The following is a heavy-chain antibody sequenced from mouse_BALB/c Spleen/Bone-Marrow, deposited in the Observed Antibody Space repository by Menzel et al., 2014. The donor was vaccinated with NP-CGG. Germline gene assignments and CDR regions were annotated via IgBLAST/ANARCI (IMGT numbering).Heavy chain of an antibody. V-gene: IGHV1-7*01. Sequence: QVQLKESGAELTKPGASVTMSCKASGYTFTNYWIHWIKQRPGQGLEWIGYINPGTGYTDYNPNFKDKATLTADKSSITAYMQLSSLTSEDSSVDYCARETGTYVMDYWGQGTSVTVAS. J-gene: IGHJ4*01. D-gene: IGHD4-1*01. CDR1: GYTFTNYW. CDR3: ARETGTYVMDY. CDR2: INPGTGYT.